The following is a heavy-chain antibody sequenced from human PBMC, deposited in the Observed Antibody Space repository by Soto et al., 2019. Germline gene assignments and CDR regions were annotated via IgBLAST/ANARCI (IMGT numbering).Heavy chain of an antibody. V-gene: IGHV3-74*01. D-gene: IGHD6-19*01. CDR3: AKDIEPGIAVAGNGEDYFDY. Sequence: PGGSLRLSCAASGLTFNRYWMHWARHAPGKGLVWVSHINTDGSNTNYADSVKGRFTISRDNAKSTLFLQMNSLRAEDTAVYYCAKDIEPGIAVAGNGEDYFDYWGQGTLVTVSS. CDR2: INTDGSNT. J-gene: IGHJ4*02. CDR1: GLTFNRYW.